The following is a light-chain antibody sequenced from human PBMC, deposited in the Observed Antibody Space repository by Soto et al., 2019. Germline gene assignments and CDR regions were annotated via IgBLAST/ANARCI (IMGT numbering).Light chain of an antibody. CDR2: DVR. Sequence: QSALTQPASVSGSPGQSITISCTGTSFKNVSWYQQHPGQAPKLLIYDVRYRPSGISHRLSGSESAYTGSLTISGHRAEDEADYYCSSYSFTSALHVLGTGTKLSVL. CDR3: SSYSFTSALHV. J-gene: IGLJ1*01. CDR1: SFKN. V-gene: IGLV2-14*03.